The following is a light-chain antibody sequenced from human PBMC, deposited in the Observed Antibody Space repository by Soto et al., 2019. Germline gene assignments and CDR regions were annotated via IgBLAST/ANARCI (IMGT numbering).Light chain of an antibody. CDR2: GAS. V-gene: IGKV3-20*01. CDR3: QHYGSSLYT. CDR1: QSVSSSY. J-gene: IGKJ2*01. Sequence: EIVLTQSPGTLSLSPGERATLPCRASQSVSSSYLAWYQQKPGQAPRLLIYGASSRATGIPDRFSGSGSGTDFTLTISRLEPEDFAVFYCQHYGSSLYTFGQGTKLEIK.